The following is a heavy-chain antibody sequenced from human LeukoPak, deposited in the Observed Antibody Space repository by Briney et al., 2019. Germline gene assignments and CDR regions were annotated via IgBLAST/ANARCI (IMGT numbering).Heavy chain of an antibody. D-gene: IGHD1-1*01. Sequence: GGSLRLSCAASGFTFSSYGMHWVRQAPGKGLEGVAVISYDGSNKYYADSVKGRFTISRDNSKNTLYLQMNSLRAEDTAVYYCAKDLAGTRYTYYFDYWGQGTLVTVSS. CDR1: GFTFSSYG. CDR3: AKDLAGTRYTYYFDY. V-gene: IGHV3-30*18. CDR2: ISYDGSNK. J-gene: IGHJ4*02.